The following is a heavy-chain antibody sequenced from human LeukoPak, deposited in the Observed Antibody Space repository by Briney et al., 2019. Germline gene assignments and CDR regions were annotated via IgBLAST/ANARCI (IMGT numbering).Heavy chain of an antibody. D-gene: IGHD3-10*01. CDR1: GYTFTSYG. V-gene: IGHV1-18*01. J-gene: IGHJ4*02. Sequence: GASVKVSCKASGYTFTSYGISWVRQAPGQGLEWMGWISAYNGNTNYAQKFQGRVTITRNTSISTAYMELSSLRSEDTAVYYCARGIRPRFGDRGDFAYWGQGTLVTVSS. CDR2: ISAYNGNT. CDR3: ARGIRPRFGDRGDFAY.